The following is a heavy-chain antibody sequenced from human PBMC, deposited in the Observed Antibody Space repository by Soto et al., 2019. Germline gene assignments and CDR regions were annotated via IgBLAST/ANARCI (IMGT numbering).Heavy chain of an antibody. CDR3: ARRKERSGPYYLDY. Sequence: QVQLVQSGAEVKKPGASVKVSCKASGYSFATYDFAWVRQATGQGLEWMGWMNPNTGNTGYAQAFRCRVTMTRNTSITTAYMELRSLRSEDTAVYFCARRKERSGPYYLDYWRQGTLVTVSS. J-gene: IGHJ4*02. CDR1: GYSFATYD. V-gene: IGHV1-8*01. D-gene: IGHD6-25*01. CDR2: MNPNTGNT.